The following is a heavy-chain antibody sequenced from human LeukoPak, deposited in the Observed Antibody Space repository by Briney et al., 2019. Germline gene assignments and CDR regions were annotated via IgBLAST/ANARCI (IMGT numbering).Heavy chain of an antibody. D-gene: IGHD3-10*01. V-gene: IGHV4-59*12. CDR2: IYYSGST. Sequence: SETLSLTCTVSGGSISSYYWSWIRQPPGKGLEWIGYIYYSGSTYYNPSLKSRVTISVDTSKNQFSLKLSSVTAADTAVYYCARDRPYYYGSGSYPGGWFDPWGQGTLVTVSS. J-gene: IGHJ5*02. CDR3: ARDRPYYYGSGSYPGGWFDP. CDR1: GGSISSYY.